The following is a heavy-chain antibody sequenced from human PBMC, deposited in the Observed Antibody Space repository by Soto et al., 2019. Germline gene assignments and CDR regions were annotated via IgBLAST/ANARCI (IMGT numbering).Heavy chain of an antibody. J-gene: IGHJ5*02. CDR3: ARRVGSCSGTSCNGWFDP. CDR2: IYHSGST. CDR1: GDSICKTTSY. D-gene: IGHD2-2*01. V-gene: IGHV4-39*01. Sequence: PSETLSLTCIVSGDSICKTTSYWGWIRQPPGKGLEWIGTIYHSGSTYYNPSLMSRVTLSVDKSKNQFSLKLNSVTAADTAVYYCARRVGSCSGTSCNGWFDPWGQGTLVTVSS.